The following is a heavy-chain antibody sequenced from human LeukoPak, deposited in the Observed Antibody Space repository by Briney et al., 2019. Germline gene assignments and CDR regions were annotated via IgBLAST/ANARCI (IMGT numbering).Heavy chain of an antibody. J-gene: IGHJ4*02. D-gene: IGHD2-15*01. Sequence: ASVKVSCKASGYTFTNYDINWVRQAAGQGLEGMGWMNPNSGNTGYAQKFQGRVTMTRDTSISTAYMELSSLRSEDTAVYYCARGPPPHCSGGSCYSWGFVGYWGQGTLVTVSS. CDR3: ARGPPPHCSGGSCYSWGFVGY. V-gene: IGHV1-8*01. CDR1: GYTFTNYD. CDR2: MNPNSGNT.